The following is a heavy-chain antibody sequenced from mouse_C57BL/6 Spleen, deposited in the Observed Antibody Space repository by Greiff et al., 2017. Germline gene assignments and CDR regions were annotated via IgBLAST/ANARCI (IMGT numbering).Heavy chain of an antibody. D-gene: IGHD3-2*02. CDR3: ARWTAQATGFAY. Sequence: QVQLQQSGAELVKPGASVKISCKASGYAFSSYWMNWVKQRPGKGLEWIGQIYPGDGDTNYNGKFKGKATLTADKSSSTAYLQISSLTSDDSAVYFCARWTAQATGFAYWGQGTLVTVSA. CDR1: GYAFSSYW. V-gene: IGHV1-80*01. J-gene: IGHJ3*01. CDR2: IYPGDGDT.